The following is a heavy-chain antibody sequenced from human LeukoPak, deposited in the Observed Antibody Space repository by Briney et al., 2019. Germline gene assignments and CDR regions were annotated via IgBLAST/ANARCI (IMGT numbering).Heavy chain of an antibody. CDR1: GYTFTDYY. D-gene: IGHD2-2*01. CDR3: ARPGYCTSASCEGLDY. CDR2: TNPDSGGA. Sequence: ASVKVSCKTSGYTFTDYYVHRVRQAPGQGLEWMGWTNPDSGGARYAQRFQGRVTMTRDTSINTFYMELTSLRSDDTAVYYCARPGYCTSASCEGLDYWGQGTLITVSS. J-gene: IGHJ4*02. V-gene: IGHV1-2*02.